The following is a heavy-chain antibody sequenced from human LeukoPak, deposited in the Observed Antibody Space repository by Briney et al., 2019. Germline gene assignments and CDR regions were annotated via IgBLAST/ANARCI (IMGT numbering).Heavy chain of an antibody. CDR2: IYYSGST. CDR1: GGSISSYY. Sequence: SETLPLTRTVSGGSISSYYWSWIRQPPGKGLEWIGYIYYSGSTNYNPSLKSRVTISVDTSKNQFSLKLSSVTAADTAVYYCARRYNWNYGWFDPWGQGTLVTVSS. D-gene: IGHD1-7*01. V-gene: IGHV4-59*01. CDR3: ARRYNWNYGWFDP. J-gene: IGHJ5*02.